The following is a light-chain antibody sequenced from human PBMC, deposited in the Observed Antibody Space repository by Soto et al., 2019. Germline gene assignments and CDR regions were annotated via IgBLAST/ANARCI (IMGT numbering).Light chain of an antibody. CDR1: SSDVGSYNL. V-gene: IGLV2-23*01. Sequence: QSALTQPASVSGSPGQSITISCTGTSSDVGSYNLVSWYQQHPGKAPILMIYEGSKRPSGVSNRFSGSKSGNTASLTISGLQAEDEADYYCCSYAGSSTLVIFGGGTKLTVL. CDR3: CSYAGSSTLVI. CDR2: EGS. J-gene: IGLJ2*01.